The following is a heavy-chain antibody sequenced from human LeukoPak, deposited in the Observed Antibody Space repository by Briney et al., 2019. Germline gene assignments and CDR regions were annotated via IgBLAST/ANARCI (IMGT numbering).Heavy chain of an antibody. CDR3: ATVFGYDSSGYFFDY. CDR2: FDPEDGET. J-gene: IGHJ4*02. V-gene: IGHV1-24*01. D-gene: IGHD3-22*01. Sequence: EASVTVSCKVSGYTLTELSMHWVRQAPGKGLEWMGGFDPEDGETIYAQKFQGRVTMTEDTSTDTAYMELSSLRSEDTAVYYCATVFGYDSSGYFFDYWGQGTLVTVSS. CDR1: GYTLTELS.